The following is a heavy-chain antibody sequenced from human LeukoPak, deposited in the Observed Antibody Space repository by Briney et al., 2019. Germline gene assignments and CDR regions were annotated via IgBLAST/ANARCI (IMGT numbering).Heavy chain of an antibody. D-gene: IGHD5-18*01. V-gene: IGHV3-30-3*01. CDR3: ARGVYSYGYIGGFFDY. Sequence: GGPLRLSCAASGFTFSSYAMHWVRQAPGKGLEWVAVISYDGSNKYYADSVKGRFTISRDNSKNTLYLQMNSLRAKDTAVYYCARGVYSYGYIGGFFDYWGKGTLVTVSS. CDR2: ISYDGSNK. J-gene: IGHJ4*02. CDR1: GFTFSSYA.